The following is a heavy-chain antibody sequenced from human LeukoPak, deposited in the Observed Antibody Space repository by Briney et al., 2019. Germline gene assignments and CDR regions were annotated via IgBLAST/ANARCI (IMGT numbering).Heavy chain of an antibody. Sequence: SETLSLTCTVFGGSISSYYWSWIRQPPGKGLEWIGYIYYSGSTNYNPSLKSRVTISVDTSKNQFSLKLSSVTAADTAVYYCARSSIVGATKFLLSAFDYWGQGTLVTVSS. D-gene: IGHD1-26*01. J-gene: IGHJ4*02. CDR1: GGSISSYY. CDR3: ARSSIVGATKFLLSAFDY. CDR2: IYYSGST. V-gene: IGHV4-59*01.